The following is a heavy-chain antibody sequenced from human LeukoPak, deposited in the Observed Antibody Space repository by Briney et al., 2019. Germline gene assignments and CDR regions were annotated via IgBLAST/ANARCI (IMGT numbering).Heavy chain of an antibody. D-gene: IGHD3-22*01. V-gene: IGHV1-18*01. J-gene: IGHJ4*02. Sequence: ASVKVSCKASGYTFTSYGISWVRRAPGQGLEWMGWISAYNGNTNYAQKLQGRVTMTTDTSTSTAYMELRSLRSDDTAVYYCARDKGELTYYYDSSGYYRYWGQGTLVTVSS. CDR3: ARDKGELTYYYDSSGYYRY. CDR1: GYTFTSYG. CDR2: ISAYNGNT.